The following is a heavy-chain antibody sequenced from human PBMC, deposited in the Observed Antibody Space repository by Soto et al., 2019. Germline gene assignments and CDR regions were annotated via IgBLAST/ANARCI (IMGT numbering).Heavy chain of an antibody. J-gene: IGHJ4*02. CDR2: IYYGGST. CDR3: ARLFIAAADYHDY. CDR1: GGSISSSSYY. V-gene: IGHV4-39*01. D-gene: IGHD6-13*01. Sequence: QLQLQESGPGLVKPSETLSLTCTVSGGSISSSSYYWGWIRQPPGKGLEWIGSIYYGGSTYYNPSLKSRVTISVDTSKNQFSLKLSSVTAADTAVYYCARLFIAAADYHDYWGQGTLVTVSS.